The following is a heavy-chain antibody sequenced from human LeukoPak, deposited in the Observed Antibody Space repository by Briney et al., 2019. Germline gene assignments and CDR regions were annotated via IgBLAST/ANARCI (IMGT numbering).Heavy chain of an antibody. Sequence: PSQTLSLTCAVSGYSISSGYYWGWIRQPPGKGLEWIGSIYRSGSTYYNPSLKSRVTISVDTSKNQFSLKLSSVTAADTAVYYCAGGSDFWSGYRYYFDYWGQGTLVTVSS. D-gene: IGHD3-3*01. CDR2: IYRSGST. CDR3: AGGSDFWSGYRYYFDY. CDR1: GYSISSGYY. J-gene: IGHJ4*02. V-gene: IGHV4-38-2*01.